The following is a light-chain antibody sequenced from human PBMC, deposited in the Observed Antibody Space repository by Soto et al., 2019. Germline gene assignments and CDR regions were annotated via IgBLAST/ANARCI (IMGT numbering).Light chain of an antibody. J-gene: IGKJ2*01. V-gene: IGKV3-11*01. CDR1: QSVSSY. CDR2: DAS. Sequence: EIVLTQSPATLSLSPGERATLSCRASQSVSSYLAWYQQKPGQAPRLLIYDASNSATGIPARFSGSGSGTDFTLTISSLEPEDFAVYYCQQRSNWPSAYTFGQGTQLESK. CDR3: QQRSNWPSAYT.